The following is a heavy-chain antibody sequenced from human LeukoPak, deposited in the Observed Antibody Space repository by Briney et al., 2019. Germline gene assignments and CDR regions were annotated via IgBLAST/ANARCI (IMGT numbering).Heavy chain of an antibody. Sequence: SETLSLTCTVSGGSISSSSYYWDWIRQPPGKGLEWIGYIYYSGSTYYNPSLKSRVTLSVDTSKNQFSLKLTSATATDTAVYYCARHGILPAAIRDWGQGTLVTVSS. D-gene: IGHD2-2*02. CDR1: GGSISSSSYY. V-gene: IGHV4-39*01. CDR3: ARHGILPAAIRD. J-gene: IGHJ4*02. CDR2: IYYSGST.